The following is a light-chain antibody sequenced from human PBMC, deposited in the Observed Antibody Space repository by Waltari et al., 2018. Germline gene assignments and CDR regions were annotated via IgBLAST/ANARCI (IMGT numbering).Light chain of an antibody. V-gene: IGLV2-14*01. CDR3: TSCTTSATWV. CDR2: GVT. CDR1: SSAVGTYNH. Sequence: QSALTQPASVSGSPGQSITLSCTGTSSAVGTYNHVPSYQHHPGKAPKLVIYGVTNRPSGVSNRFSGSKSGNTASLTISGLQAEDEADYHCTSCTTSATWVFGGGTKLTVL. J-gene: IGLJ3*02.